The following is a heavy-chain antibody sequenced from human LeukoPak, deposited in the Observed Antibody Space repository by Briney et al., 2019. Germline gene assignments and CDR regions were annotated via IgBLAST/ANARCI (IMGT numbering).Heavy chain of an antibody. CDR1: GGSISSYY. V-gene: IGHV4-38-2*02. D-gene: IGHD6-19*01. J-gene: IGHJ4*02. CDR3: ARVQIAVAGTPFDY. CDR2: IYHSGST. Sequence: SETLSLTCTVSGGSISSYYWSWIRQPPGKGLEWIGSIYHSGSTYYNPSLKSRVTISVDTSKNQFSLKLSSVTAADTAVYYCARVQIAVAGTPFDYWGQGTLVTVSS.